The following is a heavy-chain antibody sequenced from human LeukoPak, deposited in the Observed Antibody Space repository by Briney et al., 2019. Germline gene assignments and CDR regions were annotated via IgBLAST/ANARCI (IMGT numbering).Heavy chain of an antibody. D-gene: IGHD3-22*01. Sequence: GSLRPSCAASRFTFGSYIMNWVRQTPGKGLEWVSYISSSSSTIYYADSVKGRFTISRDNAKNSLYLQMNSLRAEDTAVYYCARGNYYDSSGYYSYWGQGTLVTVSS. V-gene: IGHV3-48*01. CDR2: ISSSSSTI. CDR3: ARGNYYDSSGYYSY. CDR1: RFTFGSYI. J-gene: IGHJ4*02.